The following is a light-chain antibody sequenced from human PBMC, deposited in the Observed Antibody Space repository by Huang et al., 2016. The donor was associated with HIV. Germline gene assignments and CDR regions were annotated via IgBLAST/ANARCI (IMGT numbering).Light chain of an antibody. CDR1: QNINTF. V-gene: IGKV1-39*01. Sequence: DIHMTQSPSSLSASVGDRVTITCRASQNINTFLNWYQRKPGKAPNLLIYTASNLQSGGPSRVRGSGSGTDFTLTISSLQPEDFATYYCQQSYSPLYTFGQGTTLDIK. CDR3: QQSYSPLYT. CDR2: TAS. J-gene: IGKJ2*01.